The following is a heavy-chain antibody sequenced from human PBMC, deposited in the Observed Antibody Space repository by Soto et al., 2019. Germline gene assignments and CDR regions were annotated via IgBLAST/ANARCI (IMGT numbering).Heavy chain of an antibody. V-gene: IGHV2-5*02. CDR2: IYWDDDK. J-gene: IGHJ1*01. D-gene: IGHD2-2*01. CDR1: GFSFSTSGVG. CDR3: VDGQPAPISAH. Sequence: QITLRESGPTLVKPTQTLTLTCTFSGFSFSTSGVGVGWIRQPPGKALEWLALIYWDDDKRYSPSLKSRLTITKVTSKNQVVLTMTNMDPVDTATYYCVDGQPAPISAHWGQGTLVTVSS.